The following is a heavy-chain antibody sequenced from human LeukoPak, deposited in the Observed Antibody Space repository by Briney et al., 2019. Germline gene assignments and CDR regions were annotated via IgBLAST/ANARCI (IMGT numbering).Heavy chain of an antibody. Sequence: ALVKVSCKASGYTFTSYGISWVRQAPGQGLEWMGWTSAYNGNTNYAQKLQGRVTMTTDTSTSTAYMELRSLRSDDTAVYYCARDQGRYSGSMMAFDIWGQGTMVTVSS. CDR3: ARDQGRYSGSMMAFDI. CDR2: TSAYNGNT. D-gene: IGHD1-26*01. V-gene: IGHV1-18*01. CDR1: GYTFTSYG. J-gene: IGHJ3*02.